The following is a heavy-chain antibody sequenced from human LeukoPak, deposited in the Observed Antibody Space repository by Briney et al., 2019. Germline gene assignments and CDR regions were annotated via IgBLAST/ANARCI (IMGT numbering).Heavy chain of an antibody. J-gene: IGHJ4*02. V-gene: IGHV3-13*01. CDR2: IGTAGDT. D-gene: IGHD3-16*01. CDR1: GFTFSSYD. CDR3: ARSDVGGAKDY. Sequence: GGSLRLSCAASGFTFSSYDMHWVRQATGKGLEWVSAIGTAGDTYYPGSVKGRFTISRENAKNSLYLQMNSLRAGDTAVYYCARSDVGGAKDYWGQGTLVTVSS.